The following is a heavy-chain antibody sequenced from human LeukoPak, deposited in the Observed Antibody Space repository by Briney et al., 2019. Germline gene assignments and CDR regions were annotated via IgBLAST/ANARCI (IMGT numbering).Heavy chain of an antibody. D-gene: IGHD3-22*01. CDR3: AKSRNYYDSSGPHY. J-gene: IGHJ4*02. Sequence: GGSLRLSCAASGFTFSSYWMSWVRQAPGKGLEWVSAISGSGGSTYYADSVKGRFTISRDNSKNTLYLQMNSLRAEDTAVYYCAKSRNYYDSSGPHYWGQGTLVTVSS. CDR2: ISGSGGST. CDR1: GFTFSSYW. V-gene: IGHV3-23*01.